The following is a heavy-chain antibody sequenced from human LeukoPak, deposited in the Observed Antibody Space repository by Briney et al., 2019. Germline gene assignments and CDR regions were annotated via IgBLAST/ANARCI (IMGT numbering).Heavy chain of an antibody. V-gene: IGHV3-48*02. CDR1: GFTFSSYS. Sequence: PGGSLRLSCAASGFTFSSYSMNWVRQAPGKGLECVSYISSSSSTIYYADSVKGRFTISGDNAKNSLYLQMNSLRDEDTAVYYCATLISGYYYYWGQGTLVTVSS. CDR2: ISSSSSTI. D-gene: IGHD3-22*01. J-gene: IGHJ4*02. CDR3: ATLISGYYYY.